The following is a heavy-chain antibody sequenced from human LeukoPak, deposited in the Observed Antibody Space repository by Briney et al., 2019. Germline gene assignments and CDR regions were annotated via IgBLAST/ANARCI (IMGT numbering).Heavy chain of an antibody. J-gene: IGHJ4*02. CDR1: GFTFSSYS. V-gene: IGHV3-21*06. Sequence: GSLRLSCAASGFTFSSYSMNWVRQTPGKGLEWVSSITGSSAYLHYADSIKGRFTISRDNAKNSLFLQLSSLRAEDSAVYYCARDRLHYGEYEKTFDYWGQGTLVTVSS. CDR3: ARDRLHYGEYEKTFDY. D-gene: IGHD4-17*01. CDR2: ITGSSAYL.